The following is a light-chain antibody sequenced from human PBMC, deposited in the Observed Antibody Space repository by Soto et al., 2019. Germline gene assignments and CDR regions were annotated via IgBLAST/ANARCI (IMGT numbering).Light chain of an antibody. V-gene: IGKV3-20*01. CDR3: QQYGSSLRT. Sequence: EIVLTQPPGTLSLSPGERATLSCRASQSVSSSYLAWYQQKPGQAPRILIYGESNRATGIPDRFSGSGSGTDFNLTISRLDPEDFAVYYCQQYGSSLRTFGQGTKVDIK. CDR2: GES. J-gene: IGKJ1*01. CDR1: QSVSSSY.